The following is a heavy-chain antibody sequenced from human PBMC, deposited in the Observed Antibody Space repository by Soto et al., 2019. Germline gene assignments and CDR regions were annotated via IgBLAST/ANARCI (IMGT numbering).Heavy chain of an antibody. D-gene: IGHD2-2*01. V-gene: IGHV3-23*01. CDR2: ISGSGGST. CDR3: VKGTEGSNFDY. J-gene: IGHJ4*02. CDR1: GVTFSSDA. Sequence: GGSLRHSCASSGVTFSSDAMSWVRQAPGKGLEWVSAISGSGGSTYYADSVKGRFTISSDNSKNTLYLQMNSLRAEDTAVYYWVKGTEGSNFDYWGQGTLVTAPQ.